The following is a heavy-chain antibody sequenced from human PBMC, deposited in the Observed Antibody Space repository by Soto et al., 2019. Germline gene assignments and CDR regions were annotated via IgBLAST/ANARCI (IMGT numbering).Heavy chain of an antibody. J-gene: IGHJ6*03. CDR2: ISSNGGST. CDR3: ARASHGDYYYYYYYMDV. Sequence: PGGSLRLSCAASGYTFSSYAMDWVRQAPGKGLEYVSAISSNGGSTYYANSVKGRFTISRDNSKNTLYLQMGSLRAEDMAVYYCARASHGDYYYYYYYMDVWGKGTTVTSP. CDR1: GYTFSSYA. D-gene: IGHD4-17*01. V-gene: IGHV3-64*01.